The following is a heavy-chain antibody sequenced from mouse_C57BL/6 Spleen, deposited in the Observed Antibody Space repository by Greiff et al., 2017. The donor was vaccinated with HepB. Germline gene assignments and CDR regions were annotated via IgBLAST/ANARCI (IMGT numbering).Heavy chain of an antibody. CDR2: INPSNGGT. CDR3: ARAQATNDMDY. CDR1: GYTFTNYF. V-gene: IGHV1-18*01. J-gene: IGHJ4*01. D-gene: IGHD3-2*02. Sequence: VQLMQSGAELVKPGASVKIPCKASGYTFTNYFMDWVKQSHGKSLEWIGAINPSNGGTNYNKKFKGKATLTADKSSSTAYMELSSLTSEDSAVYYCARAQATNDMDYWGQGTTVTVSS.